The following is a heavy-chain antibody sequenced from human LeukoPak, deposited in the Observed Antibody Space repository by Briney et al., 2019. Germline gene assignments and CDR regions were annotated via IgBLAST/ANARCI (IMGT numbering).Heavy chain of an antibody. Sequence: MTSETLSLTCTVSGGSISSSSYYWGWIRQPPGKGLEWIGHIHYSGTTSYNPSLRSRVIISIDTSKNQFSLKLSSVTAADTAVYYCATPAVTAWAQVDYWGQGTLVTVSS. CDR2: IHYSGTT. D-gene: IGHD2-2*01. V-gene: IGHV4-39*01. J-gene: IGHJ4*02. CDR3: ATPAVTAWAQVDY. CDR1: GGSISSSSYY.